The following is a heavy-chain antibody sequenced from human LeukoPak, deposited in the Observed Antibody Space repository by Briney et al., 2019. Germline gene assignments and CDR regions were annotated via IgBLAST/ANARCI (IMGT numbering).Heavy chain of an antibody. CDR1: GFTFSSYS. J-gene: IGHJ4*02. CDR3: ARDSQGFCSSTSCPGYFDY. Sequence: GGSLRLSCAASGFTFSSYSMNWVRQAPGKGLEWVSSISSSSSYIYYADSVKGRFTISRDNSKNTLYLQMNSLRAEDTAVYYCARDSQGFCSSTSCPGYFDYWGQGTLVTVSS. CDR2: ISSSSSYI. V-gene: IGHV3-21*04. D-gene: IGHD2-2*01.